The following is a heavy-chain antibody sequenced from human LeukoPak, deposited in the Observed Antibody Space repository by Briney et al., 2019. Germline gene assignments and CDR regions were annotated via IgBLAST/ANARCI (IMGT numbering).Heavy chain of an antibody. D-gene: IGHD3-9*01. V-gene: IGHV4-4*07. CDR2: IDTSGNT. CDR1: GGSISSYY. CDR3: ASSYYDILTGYYGANY. J-gene: IGHJ4*02. Sequence: PSETLSLTCTVSGGSISSYYWSRIRQPAGKGLEWIGRIDTSGNTNYKPSLKSRVTMSVDTSKKQFSLKLSSVTAADTAVYYCASSYYDILTGYYGANYWGQGTLVTVSS.